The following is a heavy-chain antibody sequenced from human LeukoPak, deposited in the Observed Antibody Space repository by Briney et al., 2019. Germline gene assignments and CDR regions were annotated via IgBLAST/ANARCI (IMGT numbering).Heavy chain of an antibody. CDR1: GFTFSSYA. V-gene: IGHV3-23*01. Sequence: GGSLRLSSAASGFTFSSYAMSWVRQAPGKGLEWVSAISGSGGSTYYADSVKGRFTISRDNSKNTLYLQMNSLRAEDTAVYYCAKVEYFYSYGYFDYWGQGTLVTVSS. CDR2: ISGSGGST. CDR3: AKVEYFYSYGYFDY. J-gene: IGHJ4*02. D-gene: IGHD5-18*01.